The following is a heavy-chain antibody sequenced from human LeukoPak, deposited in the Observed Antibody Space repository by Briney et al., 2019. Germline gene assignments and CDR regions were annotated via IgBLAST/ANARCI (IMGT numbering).Heavy chain of an antibody. Sequence: GRSLRLSCAASGFTFSDYYMSWIRQAPGKGLEWVSYISSSGSTIYYADSVKGRFTISRDNAKNSLYLQMNSLRAEDTAVYYCATGGYSSSWSLGMDVWGQGTTVTVSS. CDR1: GFTFSDYY. CDR3: ATGGYSSSWSLGMDV. CDR2: ISSSGSTI. J-gene: IGHJ6*02. D-gene: IGHD6-13*01. V-gene: IGHV3-11*01.